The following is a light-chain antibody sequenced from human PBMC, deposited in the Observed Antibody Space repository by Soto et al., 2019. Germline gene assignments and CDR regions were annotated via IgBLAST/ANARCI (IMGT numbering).Light chain of an antibody. J-gene: IGKJ1*01. CDR3: QQYNNWRT. Sequence: EIVMTQSPATLSVSPGERATLSCRASQSVSSNLAWYQQKPGQAPRLLIYGASTRATGIPARFSGSGSGTEFTLTISSLQSEEFAVYYCQQYNNWRTFGQGTKVDIK. CDR1: QSVSSN. CDR2: GAS. V-gene: IGKV3-15*01.